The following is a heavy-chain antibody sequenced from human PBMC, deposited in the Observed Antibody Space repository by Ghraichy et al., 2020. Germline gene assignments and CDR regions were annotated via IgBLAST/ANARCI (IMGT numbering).Heavy chain of an antibody. D-gene: IGHD3-3*01. CDR1: GYSISSGYY. V-gene: IGHV4-38-2*01. CDR2: IYHSGST. CDR3: ARVPRITIFGVVNRHFDY. Sequence: SETLSLTRAVSGYSISSGYYWGWIRQPPGKGLEWIGRIYHSGSTYYNPSLKSRVTISVDTSKNQFSLKLSSVTAADTAVYYCARVPRITIFGVVNRHFDYWGQGTLVTVSS. J-gene: IGHJ4*02.